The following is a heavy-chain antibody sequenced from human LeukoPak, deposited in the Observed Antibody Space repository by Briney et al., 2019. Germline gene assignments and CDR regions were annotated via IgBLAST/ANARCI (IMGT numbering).Heavy chain of an antibody. V-gene: IGHV3-23*01. CDR1: GLPFSTYS. J-gene: IGHJ4*02. CDR3: AKGGLGYCSSTSCYDPPFDY. CDR2: ISGSGGST. Sequence: PGGSLRLSCEASGLPFSTYSMIWVRQAPGKGLEWVSAISGSGGSTYYADSVKGRFTISRDNSKNTLYLQMNSLRAEDTAVYYCAKGGLGYCSSTSCYDPPFDYWGQGTLVTVSS. D-gene: IGHD2-2*01.